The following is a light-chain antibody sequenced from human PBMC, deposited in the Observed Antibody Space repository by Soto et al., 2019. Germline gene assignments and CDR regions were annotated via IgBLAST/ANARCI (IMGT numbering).Light chain of an antibody. J-gene: IGLJ3*02. CDR3: CSYVGSSILM. CDR2: EVN. Sequence: QSALTQPASVSGSPGQSITISCTGTSSDVGLYNLVSWYQQLPGKAPKLIIYEVNEQPSGISDRFSGSKSGNTASLTISGLQDEDEADYYCCSYVGSSILMFGGGTQLTVL. CDR1: SSDVGLYNL. V-gene: IGLV2-23*02.